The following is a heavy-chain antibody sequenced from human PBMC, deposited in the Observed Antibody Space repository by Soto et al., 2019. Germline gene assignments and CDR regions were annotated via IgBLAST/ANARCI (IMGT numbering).Heavy chain of an antibody. CDR1: RFTFASRS. CDR3: ARDLGGWPDY. V-gene: IGHV1-3*01. J-gene: IGHJ4*02. D-gene: IGHD2-15*01. Sequence: SVKPTSKAPRFTFASRSSHSLRQAPGQRLEWMGWINAGNGNTKYSQKFQGRVTITRDTSASTAYMELSSLRSEDTAVYYCARDLGGWPDYWGQGTLVTVS. CDR2: INAGNGNT.